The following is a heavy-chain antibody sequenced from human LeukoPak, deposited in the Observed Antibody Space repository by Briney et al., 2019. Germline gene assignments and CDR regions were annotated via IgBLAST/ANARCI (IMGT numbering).Heavy chain of an antibody. CDR2: ISYDGSSK. Sequence: PGGSLRLSCAASGFTFSSYAMHWVRQAPGKGLEWVALISYDGSSKYYPDSVKGRFTISRDNSKNTLYLQMNSLRAEDTAVYYCANGHCSGGSCYSFYYYGMDVWGQGTTVTVSS. V-gene: IGHV3-30-3*01. CDR3: ANGHCSGGSCYSFYYYGMDV. J-gene: IGHJ6*02. D-gene: IGHD2-15*01. CDR1: GFTFSSYA.